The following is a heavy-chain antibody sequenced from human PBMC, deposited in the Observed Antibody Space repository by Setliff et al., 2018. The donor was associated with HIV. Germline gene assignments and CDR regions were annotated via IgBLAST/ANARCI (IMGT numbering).Heavy chain of an antibody. J-gene: IGHJ3*01. CDR2: IQSGGII. D-gene: IGHD3-22*01. V-gene: IGHV3-23*01. Sequence: PGGSLRLSCAASGLTLSNSAMTWVRQKPGRGLEWVSLIQSGGIIYYGDSVKGRFTISRDGSSNTLSLQMTSLRAEDTALYYCAKLNYYDYSGSWARKSAIDFWGRGTMVTVS. CDR3: AKLNYYDYSGSWARKSAIDF. CDR1: GLTLSNSA.